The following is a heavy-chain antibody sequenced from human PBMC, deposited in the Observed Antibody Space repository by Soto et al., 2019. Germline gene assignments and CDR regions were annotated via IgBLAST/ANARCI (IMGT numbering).Heavy chain of an antibody. CDR2: IYESGST. Sequence: SETLSLTCTVSGDSISGYYWSWIRQPPGKQLEWIGYIYESGSTNYSPSLKSRVTMSIDRSKNQFSLKLSSVTAADTAVYYCARSGRSGYNYYYGMDVWGQGTTVTVSS. J-gene: IGHJ6*02. V-gene: IGHV4-59*01. CDR3: ARSGRSGYNYYYGMDV. D-gene: IGHD3-3*01. CDR1: GDSISGYY.